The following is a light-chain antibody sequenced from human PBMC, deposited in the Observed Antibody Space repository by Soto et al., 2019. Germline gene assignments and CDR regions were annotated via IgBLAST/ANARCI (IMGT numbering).Light chain of an antibody. CDR3: QQYGSSQWT. CDR1: QSVSSSY. CDR2: GAS. J-gene: IGKJ1*01. Sequence: EIVLTQSPGTLSLSPGERATLSCRASQSVSSSYLAWYQQKPGQAPRLLIYGASSRGTGIPDRFSGSGSGTDFTLTISRLEPEDFAVYYCQQYGSSQWTFGQGTKVEIK. V-gene: IGKV3-20*01.